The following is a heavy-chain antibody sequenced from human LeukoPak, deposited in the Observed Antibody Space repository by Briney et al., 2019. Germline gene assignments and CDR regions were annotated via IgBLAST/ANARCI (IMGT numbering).Heavy chain of an antibody. J-gene: IGHJ6*03. CDR3: AARNSGSYWAYYYYYYMDV. D-gene: IGHD1-26*01. Sequence: SVKVSCKASGGTFSSYAISWARQAPGQGLEWMGGIIPIFGTANYAQKFQGRVTITADKSTSTAYMELSSLRSEDTAVYYCAARNSGSYWAYYYYYYMDVWGKGTTVTVSS. CDR2: IIPIFGTA. CDR1: GGTFSSYA. V-gene: IGHV1-69*06.